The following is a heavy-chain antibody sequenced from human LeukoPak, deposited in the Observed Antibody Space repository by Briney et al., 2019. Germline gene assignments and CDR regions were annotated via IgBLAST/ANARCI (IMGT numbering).Heavy chain of an antibody. V-gene: IGHV3-48*03. CDR2: ISSSGSII. Sequence: GGSLRLSCAASGFTFSNYKMNWVRQAPGKGLEWVSYISSSGSIIYYSDSVKGRFTISRDNAKNSLYLQMNSLRAEDTAVYYCAKGGAQRTLRWGMDYWGQGALVTVSS. CDR3: AKGGAQRTLRWGMDY. CDR1: GFTFSNYK. J-gene: IGHJ4*02. D-gene: IGHD4-23*01.